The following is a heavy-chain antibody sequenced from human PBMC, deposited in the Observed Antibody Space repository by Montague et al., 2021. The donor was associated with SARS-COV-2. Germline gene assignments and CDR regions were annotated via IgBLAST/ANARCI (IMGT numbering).Heavy chain of an antibody. J-gene: IGHJ4*02. CDR2: ISYDGSNK. V-gene: IGHV3-30-3*01. CDR3: ASTLLEIFFDY. CDR1: GFTFSSYA. Sequence: SLRLSCAASGFTFSSYAMHWVRQAPGKGLEWVAVISYDGSNKYYADSVKDRFTISRDNSKNTLYLQMNSLRAEDTAVYYCASTLLEIFFDYWGQGTLVTVSS. D-gene: IGHD3-9*01.